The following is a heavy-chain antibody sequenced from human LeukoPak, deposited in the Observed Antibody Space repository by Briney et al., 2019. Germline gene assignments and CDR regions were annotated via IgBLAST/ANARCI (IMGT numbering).Heavy chain of an antibody. CDR2: IKQDGSEK. CDR1: GFTFRNYW. Sequence: GGSLRLSCAASGFTFRNYWMSWVRQAPGKGLEWVANIKQDGSEKLYVDSVKGRFTISRDNAKNSLDLQMNSLRVEDTAVYYCAKNTESQVIFRDWGQGTLVTVSS. J-gene: IGHJ4*02. V-gene: IGHV3-7*01. CDR3: AKNTESQVIFRD. D-gene: IGHD2-15*01.